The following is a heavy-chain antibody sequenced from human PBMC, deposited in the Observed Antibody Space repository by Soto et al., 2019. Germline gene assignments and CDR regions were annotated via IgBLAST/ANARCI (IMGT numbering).Heavy chain of an antibody. CDR1: GFTFSSYN. V-gene: IGHV3-21*01. D-gene: IGHD1-26*01. Sequence: EVQLVESGGGLVKPGGSLRLSCAASGFTFSSYNMNWVRQAPGKGLEWVSSISSSSSYIYYADSVKGRFTISRDNAKNAPYLQMNSLRAEDTALYYGASTRRDGYYSDYYFYGMDVWGQGTTVTVSS. J-gene: IGHJ6*02. CDR3: ASTRRDGYYSDYYFYGMDV. CDR2: ISSSSSYI.